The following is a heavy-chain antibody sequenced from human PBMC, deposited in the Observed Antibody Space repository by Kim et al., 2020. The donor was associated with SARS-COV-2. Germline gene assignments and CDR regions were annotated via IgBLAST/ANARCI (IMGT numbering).Heavy chain of an antibody. Sequence: ASVKVSCKASGYTFTSYGISWVRQAPGQGLEWMGWLSAYNGNTNYAQELQGRVTMTTDTSTSTAYMELRSLRSDDTAVYYCARYLRDSSWYRYYYYGMDVWGQGTTVTVSS. CDR1: GYTFTSYG. D-gene: IGHD6-13*01. V-gene: IGHV1-18*04. CDR2: LSAYNGNT. CDR3: ARYLRDSSWYRYYYYGMDV. J-gene: IGHJ6*02.